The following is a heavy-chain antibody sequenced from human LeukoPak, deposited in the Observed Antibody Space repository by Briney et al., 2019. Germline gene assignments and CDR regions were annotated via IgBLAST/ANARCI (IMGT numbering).Heavy chain of an antibody. J-gene: IGHJ4*02. Sequence: GASVKVSCKASGYTFTGYYMHWVRQAPGQGLEWKGWINPNSGGTNYAQKFQGRVTMTRDTSISTAYMELSRLRSDDTAVYHCARGPITMDLRYDYWGQGTLVTVSS. CDR1: GYTFTGYY. CDR2: INPNSGGT. CDR3: ARGPITMDLRYDY. D-gene: IGHD3-10*01. V-gene: IGHV1-2*02.